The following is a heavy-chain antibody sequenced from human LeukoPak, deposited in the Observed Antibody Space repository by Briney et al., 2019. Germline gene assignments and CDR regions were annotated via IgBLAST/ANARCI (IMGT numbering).Heavy chain of an antibody. V-gene: IGHV3-23*01. D-gene: IGHD3-9*01. CDR2: IGGSGANT. J-gene: IGHJ4*02. CDR1: GFTFRNYA. CDR3: AKVTTGYYYYFDS. Sequence: PGGSLRLSCAASGFTFRNYAMHWVRQAPGKGLEWVSGIGGSGANTYYADSVKGRFTISRDNSKNTLYLQMNSLRAEDTALYYCAKVTTGYYYYFDSWGQGTPVTVSS.